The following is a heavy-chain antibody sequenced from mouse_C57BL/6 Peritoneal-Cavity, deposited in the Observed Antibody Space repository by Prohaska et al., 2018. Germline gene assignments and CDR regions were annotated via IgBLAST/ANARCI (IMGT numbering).Heavy chain of an antibody. CDR3: ARRGPPSGGFAY. V-gene: IGHV1-39*01. Sequence: EFQLQQSGPELVKPGASVKISCKASGYSFTDYNMNWVKQSNGKSLEWIGVINPNYGTTSYNKNFKGKATLTVDQSYRTAYRQINSLTSEDSAVYYCARRGPPSGGFAYWGQGTLVTVSA. J-gene: IGHJ3*01. CDR1: GYSFTDYN. CDR2: INPNYGTT. D-gene: IGHD3-2*02.